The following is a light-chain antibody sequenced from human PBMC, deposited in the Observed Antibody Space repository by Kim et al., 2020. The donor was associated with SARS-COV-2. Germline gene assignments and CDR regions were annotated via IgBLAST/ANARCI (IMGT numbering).Light chain of an antibody. J-gene: IGLJ3*02. CDR3: AAWDISLSVWV. Sequence: QAGLTQPPSVSKDLRQTATLTCTGNTNNVGNQGATWLQHHQGHPPKLLSYRNNNRPSGISERFSTSRSGNTASLTITGLQPEDEADYYCAAWDISLSVWVFGGGTQLTVL. CDR2: RNN. CDR1: TNNVGNQG. V-gene: IGLV10-54*01.